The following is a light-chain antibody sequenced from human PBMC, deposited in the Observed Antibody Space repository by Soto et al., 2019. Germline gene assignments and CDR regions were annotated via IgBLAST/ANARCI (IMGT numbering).Light chain of an antibody. CDR1: SSDVGGYNY. Sequence: QSALTRPASVSGSPGQSITISCTGTSSDVGGYNYVSWYQQHPGRAPQLMIYDVSLRPSGVSNRFSGSRSGNTASLTISGLQAEDEADYYCSSYATSTTVLFGGGTKLTVL. V-gene: IGLV2-14*03. CDR3: SSYATSTTVL. J-gene: IGLJ2*01. CDR2: DVS.